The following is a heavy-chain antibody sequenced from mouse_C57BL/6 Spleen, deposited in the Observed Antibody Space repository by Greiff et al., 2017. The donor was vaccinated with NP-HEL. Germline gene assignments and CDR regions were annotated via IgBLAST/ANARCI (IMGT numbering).Heavy chain of an antibody. J-gene: IGHJ2*01. D-gene: IGHD1-1*01. CDR2: IDPSDSYT. CDR1: GYTFTSYW. Sequence: QVQLQQPGAELVMPGASVKLSCKASGYTFTSYWMHRVKQRPGQGLEWIGEIDPSDSYTNYNQKFKGKSTLTVDKSSSTAYMQLSSLTSEDSAVYYCARRDYGSSYFDYWGQGTTLTVSS. CDR3: ARRDYGSSYFDY. V-gene: IGHV1-69*01.